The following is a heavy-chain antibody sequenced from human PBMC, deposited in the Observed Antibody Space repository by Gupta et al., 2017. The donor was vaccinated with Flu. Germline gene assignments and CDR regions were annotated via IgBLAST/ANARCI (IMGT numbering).Heavy chain of an antibody. V-gene: IGHV3-30*18. CDR3: AKDWRWDNNNYGMNV. J-gene: IGHJ6*02. CDR2: ISHDGRNY. CDR1: GFSFRNYG. D-gene: IGHD5-24*01. Sequence: QERVVESGGGVVQPGRSLRPSYAASGFSFRNYGMHVVRQAPGKGLEWVAVISHDGRNYYHSDSVRGRFTISRDNSKNTLHLQMSSLRTEDTAVYYCAKDWRWDNNNYGMNVWGQGTTVTVS.